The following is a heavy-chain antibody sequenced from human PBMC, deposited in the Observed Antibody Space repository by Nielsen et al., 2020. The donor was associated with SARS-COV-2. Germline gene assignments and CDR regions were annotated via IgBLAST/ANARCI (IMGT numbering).Heavy chain of an antibody. J-gene: IGHJ4*02. V-gene: IGHV4-34*01. D-gene: IGHD5-18*01. CDR1: GGSFSGYS. CDR2: LSHSGST. CDR3: ARDSGYSYGYYY. Sequence: SETLSLTCAVYGGSFSGYSWSWIRQPPGKGLEWIGELSHSGSTNYSPSLKSRVTISVDTSKNQFSLKLSSVTAADTAVYYCARDSGYSYGYYYWGQGTLVTVSS.